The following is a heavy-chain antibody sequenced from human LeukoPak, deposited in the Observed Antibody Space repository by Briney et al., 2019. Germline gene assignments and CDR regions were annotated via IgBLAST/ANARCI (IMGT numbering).Heavy chain of an antibody. V-gene: IGHV1-8*01. CDR1: GYTFTSYD. Sequence: ASVKVSCKASGYTFTSYDINWVRQATGQGLEWMGWMNPNSGNTGYAQKFQGRVTMTRNTSIGTAYMELSSLRSEDTAVYYCARGRLVDCSSTSCYLDVVGPHVNWGQGTLVTVSS. CDR3: ARGRLVDCSSTSCYLDVVGPHVN. J-gene: IGHJ4*02. D-gene: IGHD2-2*01. CDR2: MNPNSGNT.